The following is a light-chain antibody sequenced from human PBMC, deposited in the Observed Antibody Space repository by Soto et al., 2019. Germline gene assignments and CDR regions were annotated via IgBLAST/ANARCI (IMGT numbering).Light chain of an antibody. J-gene: IGKJ1*01. CDR2: GSS. Sequence: EIVLTQSPDTLSLSPGERATLSCRASQSVSSNYVAWYQQKPGQAPRLLTHGSSSRATGVPDRFSGRGSGTTFTLVISRLEPEDFAVYYCQQYDNWPWTFGQGTKVEI. V-gene: IGKV3-20*01. CDR3: QQYDNWPWT. CDR1: QSVSSNY.